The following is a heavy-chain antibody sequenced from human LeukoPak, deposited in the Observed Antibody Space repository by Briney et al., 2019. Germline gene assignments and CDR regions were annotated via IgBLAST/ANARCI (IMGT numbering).Heavy chain of an antibody. Sequence: GGSLRLSCAASGYTFSSYAMSWVRQAPGKGLEWVSAISGSGGSTYYADSVKGRITISRDNSKNTLYLQMNSLRAEDTAVYYCAKVKYQLLLPYFDYWGQGTPVTVSS. J-gene: IGHJ4*02. CDR3: AKVKYQLLLPYFDY. CDR2: ISGSGGST. D-gene: IGHD2-2*01. V-gene: IGHV3-23*01. CDR1: GYTFSSYA.